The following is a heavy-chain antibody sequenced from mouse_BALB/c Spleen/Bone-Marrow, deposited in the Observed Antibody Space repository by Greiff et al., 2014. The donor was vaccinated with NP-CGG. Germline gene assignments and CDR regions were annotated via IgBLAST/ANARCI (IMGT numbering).Heavy chain of an antibody. D-gene: IGHD1-1*01. V-gene: IGHV5-6-3*01. CDR1: GFTFSSYG. J-gene: IGHJ1*01. CDR3: ARVYGWYFDV. CDR2: INNNGGST. Sequence: EVMLVESGGGLVQPGGSLKLSRVASGFTFSSYGMSWVRQTPVKRLELVATINNNGGSTYYPDSVKGQFTISRDNAKNTLYLQMSSLKSEDTAMYYCARVYGWYFDVWGAGTTVTVSS.